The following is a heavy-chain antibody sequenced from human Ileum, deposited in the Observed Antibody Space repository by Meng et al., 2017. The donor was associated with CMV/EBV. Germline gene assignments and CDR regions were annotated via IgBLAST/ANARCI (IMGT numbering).Heavy chain of an antibody. Sequence: QVQLHQGGAGLLKPSETLSLTCAVYSGSFRDFFWGWIRQPPGKGLEWIGESSHSGNTKYNPSLKSRVTISVDASKNQFSLNMRSVTAADTAVYYCARGRDFWWEMDYTGQGTLVTVSS. CDR3: ARGRDFWWEMDY. D-gene: IGHD1-26*01. V-gene: IGHV4-34*01. J-gene: IGHJ4*02. CDR2: SSHSGNT. CDR1: SGSFRDFF.